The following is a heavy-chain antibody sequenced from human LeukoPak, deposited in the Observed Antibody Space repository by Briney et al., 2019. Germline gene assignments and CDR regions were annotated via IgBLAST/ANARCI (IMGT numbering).Heavy chain of an antibody. V-gene: IGHV3-23*01. CDR1: GFTFNNYA. CDR3: AKGLRLRGVITSHFDY. D-gene: IGHD3-10*01. CDR2: ISGSGGST. J-gene: IGHJ4*02. Sequence: GGSLRLSCAGSGFTFNNYAMSWVRQAPGKGLEWVSAISGSGGSTYYADSVKGRFTISRDNSKNTLYLQMNSLRAGDTAVYYCAKGLRLRGVITSHFDYWGQGTLVTVSS.